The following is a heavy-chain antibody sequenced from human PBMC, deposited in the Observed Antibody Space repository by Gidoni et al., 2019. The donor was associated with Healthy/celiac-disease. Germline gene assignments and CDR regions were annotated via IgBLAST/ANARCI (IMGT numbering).Heavy chain of an antibody. V-gene: IGHV3-33*01. D-gene: IGHD2-21*02. CDR2: IWYDGSNK. CDR1: GLPFSRYG. J-gene: IGHJ4*02. CDR3: AREKRVVVTAEKFFDY. Sequence: QVQLVESGGGVVQPGSSLRLSCAASGLPFSRYGMHWVRQAPGKGLEWVAVIWYDGSNKYYADSVKGRFTISRDNSKNTRYLQMNSLRAEDTAVYYCAREKRVVVTAEKFFDYWGQGTLVTVSS.